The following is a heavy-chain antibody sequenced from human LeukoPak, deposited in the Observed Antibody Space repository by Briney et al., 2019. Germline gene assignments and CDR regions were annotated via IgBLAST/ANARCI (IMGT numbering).Heavy chain of an antibody. Sequence: ASVKVSCKASGYTLTSYGISWVRQAPGQGLEWMGWISAYNGNTNYAQKLQGRVTMTTDTSTSTAYMELRSLRSDDTAVYYCARAVHYSGTSDQYTGGWYYFDFWGQGTLVTVSS. V-gene: IGHV1-18*01. CDR3: ARAVHYSGTSDQYTGGWYYFDF. J-gene: IGHJ4*02. D-gene: IGHD3-10*01. CDR2: ISAYNGNT. CDR1: GYTLTSYG.